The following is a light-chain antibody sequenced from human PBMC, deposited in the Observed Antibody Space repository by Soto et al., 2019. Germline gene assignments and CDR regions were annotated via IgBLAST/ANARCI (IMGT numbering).Light chain of an antibody. CDR3: SSYTSTSTLYV. CDR1: SSDIGAYNY. V-gene: IGLV2-14*01. Sequence: QSALTRAASVSGSPGQSITISCIGTSSDIGAYNYVSWYQQHPGKVPKLMIYEVTNRPSGLSNRFSGSKSGNTASLTISRLQTEDEADYFCSSYTSTSTLYVFGTGTKVTVL. J-gene: IGLJ1*01. CDR2: EVT.